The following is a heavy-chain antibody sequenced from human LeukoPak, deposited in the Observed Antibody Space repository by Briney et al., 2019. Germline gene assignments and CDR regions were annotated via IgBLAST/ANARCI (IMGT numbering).Heavy chain of an antibody. D-gene: IGHD6-6*01. Sequence: ASVKVSCKASGYTFTGYYMHRVRQAPGQGLEWMGWINPNSGGTNYAQKFQGRVTMTRDTTISTAYMELSRLKSDDTAVYYCASYPRYSSSPPFDYWGQGTLVSVSS. CDR1: GYTFTGYY. J-gene: IGHJ4*02. V-gene: IGHV1-2*02. CDR3: ASYPRYSSSPPFDY. CDR2: INPNSGGT.